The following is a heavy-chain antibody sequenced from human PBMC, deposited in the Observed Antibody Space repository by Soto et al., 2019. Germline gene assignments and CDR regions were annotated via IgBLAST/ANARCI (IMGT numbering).Heavy chain of an antibody. CDR1: GFTFSSYG. D-gene: IGHD3-10*01. Sequence: HPGGSLRLSCAASGFTFSSYGMHWVRQAPGKGLEWVAVISYDGSNKYYADSVKGRFTISRDNSKNTLYLQMNSLRAEDTAVYYCAKGYGYYGSGSYTGAFDIWGQGTMVTVS. J-gene: IGHJ3*02. CDR2: ISYDGSNK. CDR3: AKGYGYYGSGSYTGAFDI. V-gene: IGHV3-30*18.